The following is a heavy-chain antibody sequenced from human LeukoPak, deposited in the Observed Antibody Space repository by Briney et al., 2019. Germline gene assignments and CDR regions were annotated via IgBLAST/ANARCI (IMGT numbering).Heavy chain of an antibody. J-gene: IGHJ3*02. D-gene: IGHD2-21*02. CDR2: IHYSGS. V-gene: IGHV4-59*01. Sequence: TSETLSLTCTVSGGSISSYYWSWIRQPPGKGLEWIGNIHYSGSNYNPSLKSRVSISQDTSKNQLSLKLTSVTAADTAVYYCVRARDMAFDIWGQGTMVTFSA. CDR1: GGSISSYY. CDR3: VRARDMAFDI.